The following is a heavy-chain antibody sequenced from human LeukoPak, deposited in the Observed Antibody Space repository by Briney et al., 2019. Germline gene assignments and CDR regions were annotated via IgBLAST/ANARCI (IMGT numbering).Heavy chain of an antibody. CDR2: ISGSGDST. CDR3: ATGAYGDDDY. V-gene: IGHV3-23*01. CDR1: GFTFSNYA. J-gene: IGHJ4*02. Sequence: GGSLRLSCAASGFTFSNYAMRWVRQAPGKGLEWVSGISGSGDSTYYADSVKGRFTISRDNSKNTLYLQMNSLRAEDTAVYYCATGAYGDDDYWGQGTLVTVSS. D-gene: IGHD4-17*01.